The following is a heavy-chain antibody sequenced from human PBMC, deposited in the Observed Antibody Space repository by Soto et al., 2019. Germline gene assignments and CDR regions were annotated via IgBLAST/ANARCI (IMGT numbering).Heavy chain of an antibody. D-gene: IGHD6-6*01. CDR1: GFTFSSYS. V-gene: IGHV3-21*01. CDR2: ISSSSSYI. J-gene: IGHJ5*02. CDR3: ARGSSSSPRNNWFDP. Sequence: LRLSCAASGFTFSSYSMNWVRQAPGKGLEWVSSISSSSSYIYYADSVKGRFTISRDNAKNSLYLQMNSLRAEDTAVYYCARGSSSSPRNNWFDPWGQGTLVTVSS.